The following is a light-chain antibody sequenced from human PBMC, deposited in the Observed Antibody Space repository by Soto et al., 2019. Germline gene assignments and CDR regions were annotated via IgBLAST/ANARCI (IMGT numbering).Light chain of an antibody. CDR2: GVT. CDR3: GSFAGPVWV. V-gene: IGLV2-8*01. Sequence: QSVLTQPPSASGSPGQSVTISCTGTSSDIGGYDHVSWYRQDPGKAPKVMIYGVTKRPSGVPDRFSGSKAGNTASLTVFGLQAEDEANYYCGSFAGPVWVFGGGTKVTVL. J-gene: IGLJ3*02. CDR1: SSDIGGYDH.